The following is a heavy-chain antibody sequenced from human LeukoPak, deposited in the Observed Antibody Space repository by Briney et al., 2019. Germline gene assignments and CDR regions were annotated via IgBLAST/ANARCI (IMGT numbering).Heavy chain of an antibody. CDR3: ARDFSVADPYYYYYYMDV. CDR2: FDPEDGET. J-gene: IGHJ6*03. V-gene: IGHV1-24*01. Sequence: ASVKVSCKVSGYTLTELSMHWVRQAPGKGLEWMGGFDPEDGETIYAQKFQGRVTMTRDTSISTAYMELSRLRSDDTAVYYCARDFSVADPYYYYYYMDVWGKGTTVTVSS. D-gene: IGHD6-19*01. CDR1: GYTLTELS.